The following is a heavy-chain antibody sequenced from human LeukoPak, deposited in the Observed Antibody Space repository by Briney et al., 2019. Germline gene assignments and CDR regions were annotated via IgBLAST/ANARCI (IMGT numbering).Heavy chain of an antibody. CDR2: INHSGST. V-gene: IGHV4-34*01. J-gene: IGHJ4*02. CDR1: GGSFSGYY. Sequence: PSETLSLTCAVYGGSFSGYYWSWIRQPPGKGLEWIGEINHSGSTNYNPSLKSRVTISVDTSKNQFSLKLSSVTAADTAVYYCARGIVGSTARDYWGQGTLVTVSS. CDR3: ARGIVGSTARDY. D-gene: IGHD1-26*01.